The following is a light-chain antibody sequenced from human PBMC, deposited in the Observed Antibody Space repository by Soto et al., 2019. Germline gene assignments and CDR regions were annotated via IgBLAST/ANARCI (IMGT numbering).Light chain of an antibody. CDR3: SSWTTSSTPLCV. CDR2: DVS. V-gene: IGLV2-14*03. J-gene: IGLJ1*01. Sequence: QSALTQPASVSGSPGQSISISCTGTSSDIGGYNHVSWYQQHPGKAPKLMIYDVSNRPSGVSNRFSGSKSGNTASLTISGLQAEDEADYYCSSWTTSSTPLCVFGTGTKVTVL. CDR1: SSDIGGYNH.